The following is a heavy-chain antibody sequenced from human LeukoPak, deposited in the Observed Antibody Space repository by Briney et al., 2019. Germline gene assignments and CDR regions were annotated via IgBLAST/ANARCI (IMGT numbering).Heavy chain of an antibody. CDR2: IYYSGST. D-gene: IGHD3-16*01. V-gene: IGHV4-61*01. J-gene: IGHJ5*02. Sequence: SETLSLTCTVSGGSVSSGSYYWSWIRQPPGKGLEWIGYIYYSGSTNYNPSLKSRVTISVDTSKNQFSLKLSSVTAADTAVYYGARDFGPVPAGFDPWGQGTLVTVSS. CDR1: GGSVSSGSYY. CDR3: ARDFGPVPAGFDP.